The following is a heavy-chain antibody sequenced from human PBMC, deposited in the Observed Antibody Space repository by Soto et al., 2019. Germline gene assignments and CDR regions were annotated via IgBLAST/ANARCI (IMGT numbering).Heavy chain of an antibody. V-gene: IGHV3-23*01. D-gene: IGHD3-10*01. J-gene: IGHJ6*02. CDR3: VKDINPGFGESFYYYYYGMDV. CDR1: GFTFSTYA. CDR2: INDGGGTT. Sequence: PGGSQILPSAASGFTFSTYAVSWVRQAPGKGLEWVSAINDGGGTTFYADSVKGRFTISRDNSKNTLYLQMNTLRDDDAAVYYCVKDINPGFGESFYYYYYGMDVWVQGTTVTVFS.